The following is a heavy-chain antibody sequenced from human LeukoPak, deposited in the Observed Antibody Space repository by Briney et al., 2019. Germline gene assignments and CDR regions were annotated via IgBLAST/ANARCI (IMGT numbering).Heavy chain of an antibody. CDR3: ARADESLVYGMDV. Sequence: SETLSLTCTLSGGSITSDYWSWIRQSPGKGLEWIGYFSYSGSTHYSPSLTSRVAISVDTSRNQLSLKLRSVTAADTAIHYCARADESLVYGMDVWGPGTTVIVSS. CDR1: GGSITSDY. J-gene: IGHJ6*02. CDR2: FSYSGST. V-gene: IGHV4-59*08.